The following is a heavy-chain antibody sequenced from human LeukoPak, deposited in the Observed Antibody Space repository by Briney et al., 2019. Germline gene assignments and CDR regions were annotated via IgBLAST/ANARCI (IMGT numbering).Heavy chain of an antibody. CDR2: ITGGGGTT. CDR1: GFTFSSCA. Sequence: GRSLRLSCAASGFTFSSCAMSWVRQAPGKGLEWVSTITGGGGTTYYADSVKGRFTISRDTSKNTLFLQMNSLRAEDTAVYYCARMREYSGNSYPNFDYWGQGTLVTVSS. J-gene: IGHJ4*02. D-gene: IGHD1-26*01. V-gene: IGHV3-23*01. CDR3: ARMREYSGNSYPNFDY.